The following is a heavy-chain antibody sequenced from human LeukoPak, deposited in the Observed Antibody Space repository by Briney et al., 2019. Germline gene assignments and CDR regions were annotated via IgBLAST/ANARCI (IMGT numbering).Heavy chain of an antibody. CDR3: ARDRRRVQSYYYYSMDV. J-gene: IGHJ6*02. V-gene: IGHV3-30-3*01. Sequence: QPGGSLRLSSAASGFTFSSYAMHWVRQAPGKGLEWVAVISYDGSNKYYADSVKGRFTISRDNSKNTLYLQMNSLRAEDTAVYYCARDRRRVQSYYYYSMDVWGQGTTVTVSS. CDR1: GFTFSSYA. CDR2: ISYDGSNK.